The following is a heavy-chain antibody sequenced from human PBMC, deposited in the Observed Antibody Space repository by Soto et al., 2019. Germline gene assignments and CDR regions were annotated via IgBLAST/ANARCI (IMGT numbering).Heavy chain of an antibody. V-gene: IGHV3-74*01. CDR1: GFTFSSYW. Sequence: EVQLVESGGGLVQPGGSLRLSCAASGFTFSSYWMHCVRQSPGKGLVWVSRINSDGSSTSYADTVKGRFTISRDNAKNTLYLHMNSLRAEDTAVYYCVRTSLVVAAATREDYWGQGTLVTVSS. CDR2: INSDGSST. J-gene: IGHJ4*02. D-gene: IGHD2-15*01. CDR3: VRTSLVVAAATREDY.